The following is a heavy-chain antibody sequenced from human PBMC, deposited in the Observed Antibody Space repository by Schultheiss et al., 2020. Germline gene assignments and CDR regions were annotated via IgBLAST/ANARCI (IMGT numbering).Heavy chain of an antibody. CDR3: VRAVKGRGVRAFDP. CDR2: VYSGGST. J-gene: IGHJ5*02. Sequence: SETLSLTCTVSGGSISGYYFSWIRQPAGKGLEWIGRVYSGGSTYYNASLKSRVTMSVDTSKKQFSLKLNSVTAADTAVYYCVRAVKGRGVRAFDPWGQGTLVTVSA. D-gene: IGHD3-10*01. V-gene: IGHV4-4*07. CDR1: GGSISGYY.